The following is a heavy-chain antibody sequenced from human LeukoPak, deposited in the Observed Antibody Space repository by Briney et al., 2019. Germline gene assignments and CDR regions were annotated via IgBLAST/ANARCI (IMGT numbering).Heavy chain of an antibody. CDR3: ARDDPFTVFDP. D-gene: IGHD4-17*01. Sequence: EASVKVSCKASGGTFISYAISWVRQAPGQGLEWMGRIIPIFGTANYAQKFQGRVTINTDESTSTDYMELSRLRSENTAVYYCARDDPFTVFDPWGQGTLVTVSS. V-gene: IGHV1-69*05. CDR1: GGTFISYA. J-gene: IGHJ5*02. CDR2: IIPIFGTA.